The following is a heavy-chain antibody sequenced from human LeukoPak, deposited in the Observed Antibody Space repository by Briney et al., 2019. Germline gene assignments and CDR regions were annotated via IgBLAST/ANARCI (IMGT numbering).Heavy chain of an antibody. J-gene: IGHJ6*03. CDR3: ATSVATLYYYYMDV. V-gene: IGHV4-4*07. Sequence: SETLSLTCTVSGGSISSYYWSWIRQPAGKGLEWIGRTYTSGSTNYNPSLKSRVTISVDTSKNQLSLKLSSVTAADTAVYYCATSVATLYYYYMDVWGKGTTVTVSS. CDR1: GGSISSYY. CDR2: TYTSGST.